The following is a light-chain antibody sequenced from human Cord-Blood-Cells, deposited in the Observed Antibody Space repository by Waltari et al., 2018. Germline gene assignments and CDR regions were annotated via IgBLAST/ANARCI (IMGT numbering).Light chain of an antibody. J-gene: IGLJ3*02. CDR2: EDN. Sequence: FILTQPHSLSESPGETLTISSTRSSGTLASNSVQWYPQRPGSAPTTVIYEDNQSPSGVPDRFSGSIDSSPISASLTISGLKPEQVADYYCQSYDSSPWEFGGGTKLSVL. CDR3: QSYDSSPWE. V-gene: IGLV6-57*03. CDR1: SGTLASNS.